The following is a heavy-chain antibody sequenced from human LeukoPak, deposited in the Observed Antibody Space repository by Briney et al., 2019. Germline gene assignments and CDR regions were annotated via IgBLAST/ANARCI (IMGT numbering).Heavy chain of an antibody. D-gene: IGHD5-18*01. J-gene: IGHJ4*02. CDR2: INHSGST. Sequence: SETLSLTCAVYGGSFSGYYWSWIRQPPGKGLEWIGEINHSGSTNYNPSLKSRVTISVDTSKNQFSLKLSSVTAADTAVYYCARVIQLWSGGADYGGQGTLVTVSS. CDR1: GGSFSGYY. CDR3: ARVIQLWSGGADY. V-gene: IGHV4-34*01.